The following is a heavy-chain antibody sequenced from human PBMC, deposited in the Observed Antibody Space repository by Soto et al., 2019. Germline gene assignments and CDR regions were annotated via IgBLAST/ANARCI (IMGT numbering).Heavy chain of an antibody. D-gene: IGHD6-19*01. CDR1: NDSIRSGTYY. CDR2: LSYLGTT. J-gene: IGHJ4*02. V-gene: IGHV4-39*01. Sequence: SETLSLTCTVSNDSIRSGTYYWAWIRQPPGRGLEWMGSLSYLGTTDYNPSLKSRVTISKDASKNQFSLKLTSVTAADTAVYYCATGRSDSGWYEERFWGRGTLVTVSS. CDR3: ATGRSDSGWYEERF.